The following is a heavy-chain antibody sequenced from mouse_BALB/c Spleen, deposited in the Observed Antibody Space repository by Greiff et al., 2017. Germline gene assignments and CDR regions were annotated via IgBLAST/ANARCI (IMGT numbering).Heavy chain of an antibody. CDR3: ARRPDGGFEN. CDR2: ISSGGSYT. V-gene: IGHV5-6*02. CDR1: GFTFSSYG. J-gene: IGHJ2*01. Sequence: EVKVVESGGDLVKPGGSLKLSCAASGFTFSSYGMSWVRQTPDKRLEWVATISSGGSYTYYPDSVKGRFTISRDNAKNTLYLQMCSLKSEDTAMYYCARRPDGGFENWGQGATLTVSS.